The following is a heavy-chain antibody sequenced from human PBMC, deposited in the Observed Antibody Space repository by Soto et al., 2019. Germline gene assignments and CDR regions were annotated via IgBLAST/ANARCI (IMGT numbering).Heavy chain of an antibody. CDR3: ASNDCSGGSCYSYYYGMDV. D-gene: IGHD2-15*01. CDR1: GFTFSSYA. Sequence: GGSLRLSCAASGFTFSSYAMSWVRQAPGKGLEWVSAISGSGGSTYYADSVKGRFTISRDNSKNTLYLQMNSLRAEDTAVYYCASNDCSGGSCYSYYYGMDVWGQGTTVTVSS. V-gene: IGHV3-23*01. J-gene: IGHJ6*02. CDR2: ISGSGGST.